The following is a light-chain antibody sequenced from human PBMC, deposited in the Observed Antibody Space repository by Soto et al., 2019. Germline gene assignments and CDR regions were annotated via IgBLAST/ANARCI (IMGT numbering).Light chain of an antibody. V-gene: IGKV1-5*01. CDR2: DAS. J-gene: IGKJ1*01. Sequence: VPMAKLPFTLSASLGYIVTFTCRASQRINIWLAWYQQKPGKAPKLLIYDASSLENGVPSRCSGSGSGTEFTLTNISLLPADSATYYCQHYSSYPWTFGQGTKVDNK. CDR3: QHYSSYPWT. CDR1: QRINIW.